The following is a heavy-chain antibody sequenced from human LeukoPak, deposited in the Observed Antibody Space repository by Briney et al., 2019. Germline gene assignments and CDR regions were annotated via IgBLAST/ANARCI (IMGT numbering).Heavy chain of an antibody. V-gene: IGHV4-59*01. CDR2: IFYSGST. CDR1: GGSITSYY. D-gene: IGHD5-12*01. CDR3: ARGGYSGFDYPNWFDP. Sequence: PSETLSLTCTVSGGSITSYYWNWIRQPPGKGLEWVGYIFYSGSTTYNPSLKSRVTISVDTSKNQFSLKLSSVTAADTAVYYCARGGYSGFDYPNWFDPWGQGTLVTVSS. J-gene: IGHJ5*02.